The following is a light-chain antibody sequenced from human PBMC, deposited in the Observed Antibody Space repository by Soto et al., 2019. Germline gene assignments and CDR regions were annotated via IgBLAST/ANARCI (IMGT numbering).Light chain of an antibody. CDR3: SSYTSSSTPVV. J-gene: IGLJ1*01. V-gene: IGLV2-14*01. CDR1: SSDVGGYNY. CDR2: EVS. Sequence: QSALTQPASVSGSPGQSITISCTGTSSDVGGYNYVSWYQQHPGRAPKLMIYEVSNRPSGVSNRFSGSKSGNTASLTISGLQAEDEADYYFSSYTSSSTPVVFGTGTKVTV.